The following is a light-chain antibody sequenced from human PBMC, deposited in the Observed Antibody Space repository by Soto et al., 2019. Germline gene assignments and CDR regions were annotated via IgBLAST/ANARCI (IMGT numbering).Light chain of an antibody. J-gene: IGKJ5*01. CDR1: QDIGSH. CDR2: FAS. V-gene: IGKV1D-16*01. CDR3: QQFRSFPIT. Sequence: DIQMTQSPSSLSASVGDRVTITCRASQDIGSHLAWYQQTPEKAPKSLIYFASTLQSGVPSRFSASGSGTDFTLTISSLQPEDFATYYCQQFRSFPITFGQGTRLEI.